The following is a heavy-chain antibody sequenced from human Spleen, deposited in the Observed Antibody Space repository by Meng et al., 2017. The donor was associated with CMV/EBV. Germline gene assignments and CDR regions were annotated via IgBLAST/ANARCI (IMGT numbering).Heavy chain of an antibody. D-gene: IGHD2-2*01. CDR2: IYTGGNT. J-gene: IGHJ6*02. Sequence: GESLKISCAASGFTVSSNFMSWVRQAPGKGLEWVSLIYTGGNTYYADSVKGRFTISRDNSENTVYLQMNSLRPEDTAVYFCARDSSNNTPMDVWGQGTTVTVSS. CDR1: GFTVSSNF. CDR3: ARDSSNNTPMDV. V-gene: IGHV3-53*01.